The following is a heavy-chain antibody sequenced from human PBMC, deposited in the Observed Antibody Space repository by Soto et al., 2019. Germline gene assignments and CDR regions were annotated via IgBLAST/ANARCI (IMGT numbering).Heavy chain of an antibody. Sequence: QVQLVQSGAEVKKPGSSVKVSCKASGGTFSSYAISWVRQAPGQGLEWMGGIIPIFGTANYAQKFQGRVTITADESTSTAYMELSSLRSEATAVYYCARDDFTSYGSSYYYYGMDVWGQGTTVTVSS. CDR2: IIPIFGTA. J-gene: IGHJ6*02. CDR1: GGTFSSYA. V-gene: IGHV1-69*12. D-gene: IGHD2-21*01. CDR3: ARDDFTSYGSSYYYYGMDV.